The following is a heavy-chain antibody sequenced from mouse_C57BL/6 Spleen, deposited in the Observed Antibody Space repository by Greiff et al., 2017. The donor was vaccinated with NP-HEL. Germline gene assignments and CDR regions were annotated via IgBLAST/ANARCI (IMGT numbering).Heavy chain of an antibody. V-gene: IGHV1-53*01. CDR2: INPSNGGT. CDR3: AREGIYDGYSYYAMDY. CDR1: GYTFTSYW. Sequence: VQLQQPGTELVKPGASVKLSCKASGYTFTSYWMHWVKQRPGQGLEWIGNINPSNGGTNYNEKFKSKATLTVDKSSSTAYMQLSSLTSEDSAVYYCAREGIYDGYSYYAMDYWGQGTSVTVSS. D-gene: IGHD2-3*01. J-gene: IGHJ4*01.